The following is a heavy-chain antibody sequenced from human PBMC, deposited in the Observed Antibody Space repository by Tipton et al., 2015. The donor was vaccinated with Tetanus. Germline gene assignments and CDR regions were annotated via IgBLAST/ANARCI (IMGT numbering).Heavy chain of an antibody. CDR3: GGFSFSDDLDI. J-gene: IGHJ3*02. D-gene: IGHD2-15*01. Sequence: SLRLSCAASGFTFSGFPMNWVRQAPGKGLEWVSSIFNYGGTYSADSVKGRFTISRDNSKNTLYLQMNSLRAEDTAVYYCGGFSFSDDLDIWGRGSMVTVSS. CDR1: GFTFSGFP. CDR2: IFNYGGT. V-gene: IGHV3-53*01.